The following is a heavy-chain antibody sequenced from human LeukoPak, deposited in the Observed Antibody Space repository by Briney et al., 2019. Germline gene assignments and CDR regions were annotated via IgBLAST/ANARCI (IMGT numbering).Heavy chain of an antibody. D-gene: IGHD2-15*01. CDR2: IYYSGST. CDR3: ARDGGAFDI. V-gene: IGHV4-61*01. J-gene: IGHJ3*02. Sequence: SETLSLTCTVSGGSVSSGSYYWSWIRQPPGKGLEWIGYIYYSGSTNYNPFLKSRVTISVDTSKNQFSLKLSSVTAADTAVYYCARDGGAFDIWGQGTMVTVSS. CDR1: GGSVSSGSYY.